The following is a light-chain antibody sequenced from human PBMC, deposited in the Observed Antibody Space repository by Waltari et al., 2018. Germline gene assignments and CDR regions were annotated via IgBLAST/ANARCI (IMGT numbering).Light chain of an antibody. CDR1: QSVGRS. CDR3: QHYVRLPVT. Sequence: EIVLTQSPGILSLSPGEGATLSCMASQSVGRSLAWYQQKPGQAPRLVISGASNRATGIPDRFSGSGSGTDFSLTISRLEPEDFAVYYCQHYVRLPVTFGRGTKVEIK. J-gene: IGKJ4*02. V-gene: IGKV3-20*01. CDR2: GAS.